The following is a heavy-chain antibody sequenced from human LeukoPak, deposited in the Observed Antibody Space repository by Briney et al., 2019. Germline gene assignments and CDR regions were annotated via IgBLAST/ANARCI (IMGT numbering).Heavy chain of an antibody. D-gene: IGHD3-22*01. CDR1: GDSNSSGNYY. V-gene: IGHV4-61*02. CDR3: ARGPYSYDSSGCFDY. Sequence: SETLSLTCTVSGDSNSSGNYYWSWIRQPAGKGLEWIGRIYTSGSTNYNPSLKSRVTISVDTSKNQFSLRLNSVTATDTAMYYCARGPYSYDSSGCFDYWGQGALVTVSS. J-gene: IGHJ4*02. CDR2: IYTSGST.